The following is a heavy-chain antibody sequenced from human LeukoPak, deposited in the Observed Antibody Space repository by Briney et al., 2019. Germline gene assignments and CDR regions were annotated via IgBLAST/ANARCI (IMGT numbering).Heavy chain of an antibody. CDR1: GGSISSGGYS. J-gene: IGHJ1*01. Sequence: PSQTLSLTCAVSGGSISSGGYSWSWIRQPPGQGLEWIGYIYHSGSTYYNPSLKSRVTISVHRSKNQFSLNLSSVTAADTAVYYCASAHSSGYWSAEYFQHWGQGTLVTVSS. V-gene: IGHV4-30-2*01. D-gene: IGHD3-22*01. CDR2: IYHSGST. CDR3: ASAHSSGYWSAEYFQH.